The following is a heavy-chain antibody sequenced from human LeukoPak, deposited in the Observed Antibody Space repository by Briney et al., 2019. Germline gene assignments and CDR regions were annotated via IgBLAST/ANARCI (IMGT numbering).Heavy chain of an antibody. D-gene: IGHD3-3*01. CDR3: ARDSSRRDFWSGYYPFDP. CDR1: GFTFSSYS. Sequence: GGSLRLSCAASGFTFSSYSMNWVRQAPGKGLEWVSYINSSSSTIYYADSVKGRFTISRDNAKNSLYLQMNSLRAEDTAVYYCARDSSRRDFWSGYYPFDPWGQGTLVTVSS. CDR2: INSSSSTI. J-gene: IGHJ5*02. V-gene: IGHV3-48*01.